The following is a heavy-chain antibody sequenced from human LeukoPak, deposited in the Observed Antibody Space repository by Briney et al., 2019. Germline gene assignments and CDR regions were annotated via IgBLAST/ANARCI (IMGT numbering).Heavy chain of an antibody. J-gene: IGHJ4*02. CDR1: GGSISSSSYY. Sequence: PSETLSLTCTVSGGSISSSSYYWGWIRQPPGKGLKWIGSIYYSGSTYYNPSLKSRVAISVDTSKNQFSLKLSSVTAADTAVYYCARHAETLLWFGELYYFDYWGQGTLVTVSS. CDR3: ARHAETLLWFGELYYFDY. CDR2: IYYSGST. V-gene: IGHV4-39*01. D-gene: IGHD3-10*01.